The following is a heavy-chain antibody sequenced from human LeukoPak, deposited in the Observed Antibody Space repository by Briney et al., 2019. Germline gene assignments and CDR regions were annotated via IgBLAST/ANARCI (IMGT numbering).Heavy chain of an antibody. CDR2: INPNSGGT. V-gene: IGHV1-2*02. CDR1: GYTFTGSY. Sequence: GASVKVSSKASGYTFTGSYMHWVRQAPGQGLEWMGWINPNSGGTNYAQKFQGRVTMTRDTSISTAYMELSRLRSDDTAVYYCATERSYCSTTSCYTYFQHWGQGTLATVSS. D-gene: IGHD2-2*01. CDR3: ATERSYCSTTSCYTYFQH. J-gene: IGHJ1*01.